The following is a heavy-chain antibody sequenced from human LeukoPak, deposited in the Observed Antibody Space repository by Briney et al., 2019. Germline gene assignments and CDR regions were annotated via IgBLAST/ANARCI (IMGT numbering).Heavy chain of an antibody. D-gene: IGHD4-17*01. CDR2: IYHSGST. CDR3: AREIVTTYNWFDP. Sequence: PSETLSLTCTVSGYSISSGYYWGWIRQPPGKGLEWIGSIYHSGSTYYNPSLKSRVTISVDTSKNQFSLKLSSVTAADTAVYYCAREIVTTYNWFDPWGQGTLVTVPS. CDR1: GYSISSGYY. V-gene: IGHV4-38-2*02. J-gene: IGHJ5*02.